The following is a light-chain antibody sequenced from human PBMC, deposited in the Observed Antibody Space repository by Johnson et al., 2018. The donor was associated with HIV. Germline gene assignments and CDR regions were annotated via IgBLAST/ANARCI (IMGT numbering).Light chain of an antibody. J-gene: IGLJ1*01. CDR2: ENN. Sequence: QSALTQPPSVSAAPGQKVTISCSGSSSNIGNNYVSWYQQLPGTAPKLLIYENNKRPSGIPDRFSGSKSGPSATLGITGLPTGDEADYYCGTWDSSLSAGGVFGTGTKVTVL. V-gene: IGLV1-51*02. CDR3: GTWDSSLSAGGV. CDR1: SSNIGNNY.